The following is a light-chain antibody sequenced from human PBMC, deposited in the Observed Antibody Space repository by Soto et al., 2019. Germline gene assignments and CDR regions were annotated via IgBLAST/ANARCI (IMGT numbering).Light chain of an antibody. J-gene: IGLJ1*01. CDR3: SSYTSSSTLYV. CDR2: EVS. CDR1: SSDVGGYNY. Sequence: QSVLTQPASVSGSPGQSITISCTGTSSDVGGYNYVSRYQQHPGKAPKLMIYEVSNRPSGVSNRFSGSKSGNTASLAISGLQAEEEADYYCSSYTSSSTLYVFGTGTKV. V-gene: IGLV2-14*01.